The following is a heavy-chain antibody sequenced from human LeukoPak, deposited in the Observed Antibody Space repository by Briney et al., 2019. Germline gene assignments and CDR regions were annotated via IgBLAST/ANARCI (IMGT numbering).Heavy chain of an antibody. Sequence: PSETLSLTCTVSGGSISSYYWNWIRQPAGKGLEWIGRINTSGSTNYNPSLKSRVTISVDTSKNQFSLKLGSVTAADTAVYYCALDGDYGVDLYYYYGMDVWGQGTTVTVSS. D-gene: IGHD4-17*01. V-gene: IGHV4-4*07. J-gene: IGHJ6*02. CDR3: ALDGDYGVDLYYYYGMDV. CDR2: INTSGST. CDR1: GGSISSYY.